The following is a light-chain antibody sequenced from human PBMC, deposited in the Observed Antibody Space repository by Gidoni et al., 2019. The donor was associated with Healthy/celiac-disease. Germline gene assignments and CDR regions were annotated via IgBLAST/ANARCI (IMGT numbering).Light chain of an antibody. V-gene: IGLV2-23*01. J-gene: IGLJ1*01. CDR2: EGS. Sequence: QSALTQPASVSGSPGQSITISCTGTSSDVGSYNLVSWYQPHPGKATNLMIYEGSKRPSGVSNRFSGSKSGNTASLTISGLQAEDEADYYCCSYAGSSTPYVFGTGTKVTVL. CDR1: SSDVGSYNL. CDR3: CSYAGSSTPYV.